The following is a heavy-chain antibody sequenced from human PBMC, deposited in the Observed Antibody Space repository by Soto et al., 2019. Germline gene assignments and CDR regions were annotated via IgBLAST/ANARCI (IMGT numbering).Heavy chain of an antibody. CDR1: GFTFSSYG. CDR2: ISYDGSNK. Sequence: GGSLRLSCAASGFTFSSYGMHWVRQAPGKGLEWVAVISYDGSNKYYADSVKGRFTISRDNSKNTLYLQMNSLRAEDTAVYYCAKDPDSIAVAQYEPLFWGQGTLVTVSS. CDR3: AKDPDSIAVAQYEPLF. D-gene: IGHD6-19*01. J-gene: IGHJ4*02. V-gene: IGHV3-30*18.